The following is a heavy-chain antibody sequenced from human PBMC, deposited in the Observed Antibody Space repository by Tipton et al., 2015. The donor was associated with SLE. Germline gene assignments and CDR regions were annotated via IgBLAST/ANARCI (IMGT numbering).Heavy chain of an antibody. CDR2: INPHNGDT. CDR3: VRGYFHSGRATMDV. J-gene: IGHJ6*02. D-gene: IGHD3-10*01. V-gene: IGHV1-2*02. Sequence: QLVQSGAEVKKPGASVKVSCKGSGYTFATHGINWVRQAPGQGLEWMGCINPHNGDTSYAQKFQGRVTMTRDTSISTAYMDLSRLMSDDTAMYYCVRGYFHSGRATMDVWGQGTTVTVSS. CDR1: GYTFATHG.